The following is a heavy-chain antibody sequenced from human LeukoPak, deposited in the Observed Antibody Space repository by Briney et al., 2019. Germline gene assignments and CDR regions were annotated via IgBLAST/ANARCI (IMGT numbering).Heavy chain of an antibody. J-gene: IGHJ4*02. Sequence: RGSLRLSCAASGFTFSSYGMSWVRQAPGKGLEWVSAISGSGGSTYYADSVKGRFTISRDNSKNTLYLQMNSLRAEDTAVYYCAKSGSYLYYFDYWGQGTLVTVSS. D-gene: IGHD1-26*01. CDR2: ISGSGGST. CDR3: AKSGSYLYYFDY. CDR1: GFTFSSYG. V-gene: IGHV3-23*01.